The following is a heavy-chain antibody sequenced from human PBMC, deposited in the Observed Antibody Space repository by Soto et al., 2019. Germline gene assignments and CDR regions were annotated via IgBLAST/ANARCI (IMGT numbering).Heavy chain of an antibody. CDR2: IGPSDSYT. Sequence: GESLKISCKGSGYSFTSYWISWVRQMPGKGLEWMGRIGPSDSYTNYSPSFQGHVTISADKSISTAYLQWSSLKASDTAMYYCARLPYDILTGSVWDYYYYGMDVWGQGTTVTVSS. D-gene: IGHD3-9*01. CDR1: GYSFTSYW. CDR3: ARLPYDILTGSVWDYYYYGMDV. J-gene: IGHJ6*02. V-gene: IGHV5-10-1*01.